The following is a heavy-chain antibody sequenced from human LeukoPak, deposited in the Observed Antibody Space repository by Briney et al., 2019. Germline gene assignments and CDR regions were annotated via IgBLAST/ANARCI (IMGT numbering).Heavy chain of an antibody. CDR1: GFTVSINS. CDR2: IYSGGIT. D-gene: IGHD1-1*01. Sequence: GGSLRLSCAASGFTVSINSVSWVRQAPGKGLEWVSLIYSGGITYYADSVKGRFTISRDNSKNSLYLQMNSLRAEDTAVYYCARDPNWFDIWGQGTMVTVSS. CDR3: ARDPNWFDI. J-gene: IGHJ3*02. V-gene: IGHV3-66*01.